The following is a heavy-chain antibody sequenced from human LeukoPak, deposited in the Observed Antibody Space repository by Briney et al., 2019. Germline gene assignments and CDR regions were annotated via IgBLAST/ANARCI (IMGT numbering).Heavy chain of an antibody. D-gene: IGHD5-18*01. CDR3: ANSLHVDTAPGG. CDR1: GFTFTYAW. CDR2: ISGSGGST. Sequence: GGSLRLSCAASGFTFTYAWMSWVRQVPGKGLEWVSAISGSGGSTYYADSVKGRFTIPRDNSKNTLYLQMNSLRAEDTAVYYCANSLHVDTAPGGWGQGTLVTVSS. J-gene: IGHJ4*02. V-gene: IGHV3-23*01.